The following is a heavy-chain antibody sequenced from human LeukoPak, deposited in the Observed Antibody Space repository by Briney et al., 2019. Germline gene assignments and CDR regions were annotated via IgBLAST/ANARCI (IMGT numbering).Heavy chain of an antibody. J-gene: IGHJ3*02. D-gene: IGHD3-10*01. CDR2: IYTSGST. Sequence: SQTLSLTCTVSGGSISSGSYYWSWIRQPAGKGLEWIGRIYTSGSTNYNPSLKSRVTISVDTSKNQFSLKLSSVTAADTAVYYCARVTEFYAFDIWGQGTMVTVSS. CDR1: GGSISSGSYY. V-gene: IGHV4-61*02. CDR3: ARVTEFYAFDI.